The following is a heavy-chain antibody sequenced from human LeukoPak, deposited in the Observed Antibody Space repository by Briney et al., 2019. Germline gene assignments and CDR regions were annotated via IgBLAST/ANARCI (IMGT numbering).Heavy chain of an antibody. CDR3: ARDLFCSSTSCVNWFDP. CDR2: IYTSGST. V-gene: IGHV4-4*07. CDR1: GGSISSYY. D-gene: IGHD2-2*01. J-gene: IGHJ5*02. Sequence: SETLPLTCTVSGGSISSYYWSWIRQPAGKGLEWIGRIYTSGSTNYNPSLKSRVTISVDKSKNQFSLKLSSVTAADTAVYYCARDLFCSSTSCVNWFDPWGQGTLVTVSS.